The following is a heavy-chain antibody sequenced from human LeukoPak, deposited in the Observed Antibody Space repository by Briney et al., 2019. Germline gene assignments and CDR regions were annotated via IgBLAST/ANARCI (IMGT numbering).Heavy chain of an antibody. Sequence: SETLSLTCTVSGGSISSYYWSWIRQPPGKGLEWIAYIYYSGSTNYNPSLKSRVTISVDTSKNQFSLKLSSVTAADTAVYYCAREALPSYGDYGGIYYYYMDVWGKGTTVTVSS. V-gene: IGHV4-59*12. D-gene: IGHD4-17*01. CDR1: GGSISSYY. CDR2: IYYSGST. J-gene: IGHJ6*03. CDR3: AREALPSYGDYGGIYYYYMDV.